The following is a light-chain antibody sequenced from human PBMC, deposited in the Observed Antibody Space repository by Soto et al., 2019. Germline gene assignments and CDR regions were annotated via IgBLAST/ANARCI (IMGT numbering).Light chain of an antibody. V-gene: IGKV3-15*01. CDR3: QHYNNWPT. CDR1: QSVSSN. CDR2: GAS. J-gene: IGKJ1*01. Sequence: EIVMTQSPATPSVSPGERVTLSCRASQSVSSNLAWYQQKAGQAPRLLIQGASTRATGVPARFSGSGSGTELTLTISSLQSEDFAVYYCQHYNNWPTFGQGTKVDIK.